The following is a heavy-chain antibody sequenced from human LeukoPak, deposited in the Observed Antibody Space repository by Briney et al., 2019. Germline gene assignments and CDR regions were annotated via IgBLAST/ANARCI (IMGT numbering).Heavy chain of an antibody. J-gene: IGHJ4*02. CDR2: INSAGSST. D-gene: IGHD5-18*01. Sequence: GSLTLSCAASGFTFDDYAMHWVRPAPGKGLVWVSRINSAGSSTTYADSVKGRFTISRDNAKNTLYLQMNSLRAEDTAVYYCARDYGYSYDYWGQGTLVTVSS. CDR1: GFTFDDYA. V-gene: IGHV3-74*01. CDR3: ARDYGYSYDY.